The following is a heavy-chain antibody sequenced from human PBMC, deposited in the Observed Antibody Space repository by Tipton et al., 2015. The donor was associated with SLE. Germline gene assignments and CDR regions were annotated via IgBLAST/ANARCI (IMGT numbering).Heavy chain of an antibody. V-gene: IGHV4-59*12. Sequence: TLSLTCAVYGGSFSSYYWSWIRQPPGKGLEWIGYIYYSGSTNYNPSLKRRVTITVDMSKNQFSLKLTSVTAADTAVYYCAREHYYDSSGYYPWGQGTLVTVSS. J-gene: IGHJ5*02. D-gene: IGHD3-22*01. CDR1: GGSFSSYY. CDR3: AREHYYDSSGYYP. CDR2: IYYSGST.